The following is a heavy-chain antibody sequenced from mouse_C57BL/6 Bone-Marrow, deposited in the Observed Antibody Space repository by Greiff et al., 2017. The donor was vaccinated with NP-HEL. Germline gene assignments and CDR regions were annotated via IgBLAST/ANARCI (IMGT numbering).Heavy chain of an antibody. D-gene: IGHD1-1*01. Sequence: QVQLQQSGAELVKPGASVKMSCKASGYTFTSYWITWVKQRPGQGLEWIGDIYPGSGSTNYNEKFKSKATLTVDTSSSTAYMQLSSLTSEDSAVYYCARVPYYYGSSYGYFDVWGTGTTVTVSS. J-gene: IGHJ1*03. CDR1: GYTFTSYW. CDR2: IYPGSGST. V-gene: IGHV1-55*01. CDR3: ARVPYYYGSSYGYFDV.